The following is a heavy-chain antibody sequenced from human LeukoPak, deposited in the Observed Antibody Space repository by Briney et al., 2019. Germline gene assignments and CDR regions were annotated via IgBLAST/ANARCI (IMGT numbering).Heavy chain of an antibody. V-gene: IGHV3-30*18. CDR1: GFTFSSYG. CDR3: AKERNYYDSPFDY. J-gene: IGHJ4*02. CDR2: ISYDGSNK. D-gene: IGHD3-22*01. Sequence: GGSLRLSCAASGFTFSSYGMHWVRQAPGKGLEWVAVISYDGSNKYYADSVKGRFTISRDNSKNTLYLQMNSLRAEDTAVYYCAKERNYYDSPFDYWGQGTLVTVSS.